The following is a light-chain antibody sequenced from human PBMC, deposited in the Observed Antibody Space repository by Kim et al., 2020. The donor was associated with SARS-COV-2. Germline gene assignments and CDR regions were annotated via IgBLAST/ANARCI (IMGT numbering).Light chain of an antibody. V-gene: IGLV3-1*01. CDR3: QAWDSSTLYV. CDR1: KLGDKY. CDR2: QDS. J-gene: IGLJ1*01. Sequence: SYELTQPPSVSVSPGQTASITCSGDKLGDKYACWYQQKPGQSPVLVIYQDSKRPSGIPARFSGPNSGNTATLTISGTQAMDEADYYCQAWDSSTLYVFGT.